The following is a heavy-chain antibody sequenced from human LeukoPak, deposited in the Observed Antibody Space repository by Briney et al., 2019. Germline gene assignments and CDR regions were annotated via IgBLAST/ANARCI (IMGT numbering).Heavy chain of an antibody. CDR3: ARGDYYDNSGEYDY. CDR2: IYYSGST. D-gene: IGHD3-22*01. J-gene: IGHJ4*02. Sequence: SQTLSLTCTVSGGSISSGGYYWSWIRQHPGKGLEWIGYIYYSGSTYYNPSLKSRVTISVDTSKNQFSLKLSSVTAADTAVYYCARGDYYDNSGEYDYWGQGTLVTVSS. CDR1: GGSISSGGYY. V-gene: IGHV4-31*03.